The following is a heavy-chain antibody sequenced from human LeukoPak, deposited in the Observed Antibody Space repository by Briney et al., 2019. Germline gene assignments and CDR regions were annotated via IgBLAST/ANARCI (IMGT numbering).Heavy chain of an antibody. J-gene: IGHJ4*02. V-gene: IGHV4-39*01. D-gene: IGHD2-15*01. Sequence: SETLSLTCTVSGGSISGSSYYWGWIRQPPGKGLEWIGSIYYSGSTYYNPSLKSRVTISVDTSKNQFSLKLGSVTAADTAVYYCARHRRAYCSGGSCSEGPDYWGQGTLVTVSS. CDR1: GGSISGSSYY. CDR2: IYYSGST. CDR3: ARHRRAYCSGGSCSEGPDY.